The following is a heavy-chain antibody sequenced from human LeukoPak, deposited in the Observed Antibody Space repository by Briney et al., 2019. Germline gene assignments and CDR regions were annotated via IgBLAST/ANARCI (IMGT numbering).Heavy chain of an antibody. D-gene: IGHD6-13*01. CDR3: AKDEAAAGVDFDY. Sequence: QPGGSLRLSCVASGFTFSGYGIHWVRQAPGKGLEWVAFIRSDGSVKYYADSVRGRFTISRDNSKNTLYLQINSLRAEDTAVYYCAKDEAAAGVDFDYWGQGTLVTVYS. J-gene: IGHJ4*02. CDR2: IRSDGSVK. V-gene: IGHV3-30*02. CDR1: GFTFSGYG.